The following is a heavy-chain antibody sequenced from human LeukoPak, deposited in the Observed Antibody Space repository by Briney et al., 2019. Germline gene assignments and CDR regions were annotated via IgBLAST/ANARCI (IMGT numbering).Heavy chain of an antibody. D-gene: IGHD5-12*01. V-gene: IGHV4-59*01. Sequence: SETLSLTCTVSGGSISSYYWSWIRQPPGKGLEWIGYIYYSGSTNYNPSLKSRVTISVDTSKNQFSLKLSSVTAADTAVYYCASKRIVATIYDYWGQGTLVTVSS. CDR1: GGSISSYY. J-gene: IGHJ4*02. CDR2: IYYSGST. CDR3: ASKRIVATIYDY.